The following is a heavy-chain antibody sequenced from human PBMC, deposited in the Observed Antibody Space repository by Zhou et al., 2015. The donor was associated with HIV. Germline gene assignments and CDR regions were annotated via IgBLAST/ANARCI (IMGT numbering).Heavy chain of an antibody. Sequence: QVQLLQSGAEVKEPGSSVKVSCKASGGTFNSYALNWVRQAPGQGLEWVGGIIPLSTSPYYAQKFRGRVTLTEDKFTSTGYMALTDLRPEDTAIYYCARDMGPTPGTDGMDVWGQGTTVIVSS. CDR2: IIPLSTSP. CDR3: ARDMGPTPGTDGMDV. V-gene: IGHV1-69*06. CDR1: GGTFNSYA. D-gene: IGHD3-10*01. J-gene: IGHJ6*02.